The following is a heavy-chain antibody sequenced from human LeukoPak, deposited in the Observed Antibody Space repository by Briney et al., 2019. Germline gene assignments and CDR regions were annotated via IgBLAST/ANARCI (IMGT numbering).Heavy chain of an antibody. CDR2: IYYSGST. CDR3: ARSGTTKRLGYYYYMDV. CDR1: GGSISDTNYF. J-gene: IGHJ6*03. D-gene: IGHD4-17*01. V-gene: IGHV4-39*07. Sequence: SETLSLTWLVSGGSISDTNYFWGWTRQPPGKGLEWIGNIYYSGSTRYNPSLKSRVTISVDTSKNQFSLKLSSVTAADTAVYYCARSGTTKRLGYYYYMDVWGKGTTVTVS.